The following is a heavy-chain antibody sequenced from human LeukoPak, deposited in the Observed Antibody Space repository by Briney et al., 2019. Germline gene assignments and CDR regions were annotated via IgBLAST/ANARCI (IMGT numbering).Heavy chain of an antibody. Sequence: SVKVSCKASGGTFSSYAISWVRQAPGQGLEWMGGIIPIFGTANYAQKFQGRVTITTDESTSTAYMELSSLRSEDTAVCYCARGVYDSSGYSRQAYYYYMDVWGKGTTVTVSS. CDR1: GGTFSSYA. CDR2: IIPIFGTA. CDR3: ARGVYDSSGYSRQAYYYYMDV. D-gene: IGHD3-22*01. J-gene: IGHJ6*03. V-gene: IGHV1-69*05.